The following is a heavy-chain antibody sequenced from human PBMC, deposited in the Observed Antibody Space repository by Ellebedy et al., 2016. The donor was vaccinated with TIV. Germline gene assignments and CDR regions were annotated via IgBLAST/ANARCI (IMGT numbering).Heavy chain of an antibody. CDR1: GFTFSNAW. Sequence: GGSLRLSCAASGFTFSNAWMNWVRQAPGKGLEWVGRIKSKTDGGAADYAAPVKGRFTISRDDSKNTRDLQMNSLKTEDTAVYFCTTVYRYNYDSVWGQGTLVTVSS. CDR2: IKSKTDGGAA. CDR3: TTVYRYNYDSV. V-gene: IGHV3-15*01. D-gene: IGHD5-18*01. J-gene: IGHJ4*02.